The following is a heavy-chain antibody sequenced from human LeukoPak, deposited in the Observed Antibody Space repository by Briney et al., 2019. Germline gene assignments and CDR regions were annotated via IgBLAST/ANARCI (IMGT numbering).Heavy chain of an antibody. J-gene: IGHJ6*03. V-gene: IGHV4-61*05. CDR1: GASITSSAYS. CDR2: IYYSGST. D-gene: IGHD5-18*01. Sequence: SETLSLTCTVSGASITSSAYSWGWIRQPPGKGLEWIGYIYYSGSTNYNPPLKSRVTISVDTSKNQFSLKLTSVTAADTAVYYCARTTEGGYTYGYFYYYYMDVWGKGTTVTISS. CDR3: ARTTEGGYTYGYFYYYYMDV.